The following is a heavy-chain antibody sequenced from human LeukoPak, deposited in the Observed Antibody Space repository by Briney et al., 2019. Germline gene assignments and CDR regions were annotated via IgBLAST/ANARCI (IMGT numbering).Heavy chain of an antibody. CDR3: ARDSRGTYYDYVWGSYPQQPFDY. V-gene: IGHV1-69*05. D-gene: IGHD3-16*02. CDR2: IIPIFGTA. Sequence: ASVKVSXKASGGTFSSYAISWVRQAPGQGLEWMGRIIPIFGTANYAQKFQGRVTITTDESTSTAYMELSSLRFEDTAVYYCARDSRGTYYDYVWGSYPQQPFDYWGQGTLVTVSS. CDR1: GGTFSSYA. J-gene: IGHJ4*02.